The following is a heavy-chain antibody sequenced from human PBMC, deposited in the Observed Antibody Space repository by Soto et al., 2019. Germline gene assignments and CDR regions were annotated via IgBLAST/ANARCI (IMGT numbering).Heavy chain of an antibody. V-gene: IGHV4-39*01. J-gene: IGHJ5*02. CDR1: GGSISSSTYY. CDR3: ATGMSWFDP. Sequence: LSLTCTVSGGSISSSTYYWGWMRQPPGKGLEWIASFFIGGNTYYNPSLKSRVTISVDTSKNQFSLKLSSVTAADTAVYYCATGMSWFDPWGQGTLVTVSS. CDR2: FFIGGNT.